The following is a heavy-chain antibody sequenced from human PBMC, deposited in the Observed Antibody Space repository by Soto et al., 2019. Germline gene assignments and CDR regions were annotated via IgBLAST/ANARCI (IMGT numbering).Heavy chain of an antibody. CDR3: AKDHIVAAAPDY. J-gene: IGHJ4*02. CDR1: GFTFDTYG. Sequence: QVQLVESGGGVVQPGRSLRLSCAASGFTFDTYGMHWVRQAPGKGLEWVAVISYDGINRNYADSVKGRFTISRDNSKNTLYLQMNSMRSEDTAVYYCAKDHIVAAAPDYWGQGTLVTVSS. CDR2: ISYDGINR. V-gene: IGHV3-30*18. D-gene: IGHD2-2*01.